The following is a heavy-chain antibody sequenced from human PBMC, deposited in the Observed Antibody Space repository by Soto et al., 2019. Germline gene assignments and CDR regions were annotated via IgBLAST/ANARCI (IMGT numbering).Heavy chain of an antibody. J-gene: IGHJ3*02. D-gene: IGHD3-10*01. Sequence: ASVKVSCKASGYTFSGYYMHWVRQAPGQGLEWMGWINPNSGGTNYAQKFQGRVTMTRDTSISTAYMELSRLRSDDTAVYYCARAVYYYGSGSRNDDAFDIWGQGTMVTVSS. CDR2: INPNSGGT. CDR3: ARAVYYYGSGSRNDDAFDI. V-gene: IGHV1-2*02. CDR1: GYTFSGYY.